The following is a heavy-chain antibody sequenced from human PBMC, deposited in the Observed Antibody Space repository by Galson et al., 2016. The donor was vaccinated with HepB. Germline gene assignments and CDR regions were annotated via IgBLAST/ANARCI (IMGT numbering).Heavy chain of an antibody. J-gene: IGHJ4*02. V-gene: IGHV1-18*01. CDR3: ARDANWNLDY. CDR2: ISTNSGST. CDR1: GYIFTRNG. Sequence: SVKVSCKASGYIFTRNGISWVRQAPGQGLEWLGWISTNSGSTNYAQKVQDRIIMTTDTSTRTVYMELRSLTSDDTAVYYCARDANWNLDYWGQGTLVTVSS. D-gene: IGHD1-1*01.